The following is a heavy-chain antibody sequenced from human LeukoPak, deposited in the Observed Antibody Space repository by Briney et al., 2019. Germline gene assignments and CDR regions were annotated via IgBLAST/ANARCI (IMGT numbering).Heavy chain of an antibody. CDR1: GGSASSGSYY. CDR3: ARDSAGSGVGYYYYGMDV. J-gene: IGHJ6*04. Sequence: SETLSLTCTVSGGSASSGSYYWSWIRQPPGKGLEWIGYIYYSGSTNYNPSLKSRVTISVDTSKNQFSLKLSSVTAADTAVYYCARDSAGSGVGYYYYGMDVWGKGTTVTVSS. CDR2: IYYSGST. V-gene: IGHV4-61*01. D-gene: IGHD3-10*01.